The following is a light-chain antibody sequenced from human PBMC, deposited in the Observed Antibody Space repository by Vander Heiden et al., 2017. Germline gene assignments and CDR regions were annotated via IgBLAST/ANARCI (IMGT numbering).Light chain of an antibody. Sequence: ELVMTQSPATLSVSPGERATLPCRASQSVSSNVAWYQQKPGQAPRLLIYGASTRATGIPARFSGSGSGTEFTLTISSLQSVDFAVYYCQQYNNWWTFGQGTKVEIK. V-gene: IGKV3-15*01. CDR2: GAS. J-gene: IGKJ1*01. CDR3: QQYNNWWT. CDR1: QSVSSN.